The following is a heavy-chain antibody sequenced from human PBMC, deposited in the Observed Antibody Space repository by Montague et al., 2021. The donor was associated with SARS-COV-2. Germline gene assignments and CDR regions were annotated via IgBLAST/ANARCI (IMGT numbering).Heavy chain of an antibody. D-gene: IGHD1-14*01. CDR3: AREVFKEGDY. CDR1: GFTFSNYW. V-gene: IGHV3-74*01. CDR2: ISSDGRPT. J-gene: IGHJ4*02. Sequence: SLRLSCAASGFTFSNYWMHWVRQAPGEGLVWVSLISSDGRPTSYVDSVKGRFTISRDNARNTLYLQMTSLRADDTAVYYCAREVFKEGDYWGQGTLVTVSS.